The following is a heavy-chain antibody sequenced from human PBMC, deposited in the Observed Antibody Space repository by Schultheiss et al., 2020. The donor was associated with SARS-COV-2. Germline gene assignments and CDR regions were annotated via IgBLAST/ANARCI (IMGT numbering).Heavy chain of an antibody. CDR1: GYSISSGYY. D-gene: IGHD2-21*01. J-gene: IGHJ4*02. Sequence: SETLSLTCAVSGYSISSGYYWGWIRQPPGKGLEWIGSIYHSGSTYYNPSLKSRVTISVDTSKNQFSLKLSSVTAADTAVYYCATLLWGSGYWGQGTLVTVSS. V-gene: IGHV4-38-2*01. CDR3: ATLLWGSGY. CDR2: IYHSGST.